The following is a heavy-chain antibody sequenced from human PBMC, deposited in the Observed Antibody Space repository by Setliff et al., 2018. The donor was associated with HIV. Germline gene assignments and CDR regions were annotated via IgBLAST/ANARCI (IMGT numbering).Heavy chain of an antibody. J-gene: IGHJ4*02. CDR2: MHYSGST. CDR1: GGSISSHY. D-gene: IGHD2-15*01. CDR3: SSGLCNGGSCYSDVFDY. Sequence: SETLSLTCTVSGGSISSHYWSWIRQPPGKGLEWIGYMHYSGSTNYNPSLKSRVTISIDTSKNQFSLKLSSVTAADTAVYHCSSGLCNGGSCYSDVFDYWGQGTLVTVSS. V-gene: IGHV4-59*11.